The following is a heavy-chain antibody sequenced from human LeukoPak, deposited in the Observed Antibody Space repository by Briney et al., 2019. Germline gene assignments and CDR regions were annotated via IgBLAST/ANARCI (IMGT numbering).Heavy chain of an antibody. CDR2: INGDGSNI. Sequence: PGGSLRLSCAASGFTFSSYWMHWVRQVPGKGLVWVARINGDGSNIAYADSVRGRFTISRDNAKNTLYLEMSSLRAEDTAVYHGASDAPHYGMDGGGQGTTVAVS. CDR3: ASDAPHYGMDG. CDR1: GFTFSSYW. V-gene: IGHV3-74*01. J-gene: IGHJ6*02.